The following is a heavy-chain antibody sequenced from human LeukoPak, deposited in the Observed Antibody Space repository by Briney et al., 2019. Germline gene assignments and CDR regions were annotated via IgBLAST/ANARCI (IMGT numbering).Heavy chain of an antibody. CDR3: VREVLYYYGAERLFWFDP. J-gene: IGHJ5*02. D-gene: IGHD3-10*01. CDR1: GFTFSSYG. CDR2: ISSSSSTI. Sequence: GGSLRLSCAASGFTFSSYGMTWVRQAPGKGLEWVSYISSSSSTIYYADSVKGRFTISRDNAKNSLYLQLNSLRVEDTAVYYCVREVLYYYGAERLFWFDPWGQGTLVTVSS. V-gene: IGHV3-48*01.